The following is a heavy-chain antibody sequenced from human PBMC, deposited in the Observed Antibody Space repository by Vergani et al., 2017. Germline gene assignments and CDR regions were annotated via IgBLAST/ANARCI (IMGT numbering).Heavy chain of an antibody. CDR3: ARGAPLGFLRGPQEGDAFDI. J-gene: IGHJ3*02. CDR2: IKPNSGGT. CDR1: GYTFTGYY. D-gene: IGHD3-3*01. Sequence: QVQLVQSGAVVKKPGASVKVSCKASGYTFTGYYMHWVRQAPGQGLEWMGWIKPNSGGTNYAQKFQAWVTMTRDTSNSTAYMELSRLRSDDTAVYYCARGAPLGFLRGPQEGDAFDIWGQGTMVTVSS. V-gene: IGHV1-2*04.